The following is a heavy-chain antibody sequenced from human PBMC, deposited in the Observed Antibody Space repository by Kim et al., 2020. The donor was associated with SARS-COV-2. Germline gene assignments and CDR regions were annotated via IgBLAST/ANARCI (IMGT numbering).Heavy chain of an antibody. CDR1: GFTFSSYA. V-gene: IGHV3-23*01. D-gene: IGHD4-17*01. CDR3: AKDLGPLTTGGMDV. CDR2: ISGSGGDT. J-gene: IGHJ6*02. Sequence: GGSLRLSCAASGFTFSSYAMSWVRQAPGKGLEWVSAISGSGGDTYYADSVKGRFIISRDNSKNTLYLQMNSLRAEDTAVYYCAKDLGPLTTGGMDVWGQGTTVTVSS.